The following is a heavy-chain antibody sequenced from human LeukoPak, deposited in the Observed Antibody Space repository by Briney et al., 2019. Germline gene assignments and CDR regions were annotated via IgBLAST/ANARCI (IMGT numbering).Heavy chain of an antibody. Sequence: SETLSLTCAVYGGSFSGYYWSWIRQPPGKGLEWIGEINHSGSTNHNPSLKSRVTISVDTSKNQFSLKLSSVTAADTAVYYCARRGGTTYYYDSSGYYFSLQKAYFDYWGQGTLVTVS. D-gene: IGHD3-22*01. V-gene: IGHV4-34*01. CDR1: GGSFSGYY. CDR2: INHSGST. J-gene: IGHJ4*02. CDR3: ARRGGTTYYYDSSGYYFSLQKAYFDY.